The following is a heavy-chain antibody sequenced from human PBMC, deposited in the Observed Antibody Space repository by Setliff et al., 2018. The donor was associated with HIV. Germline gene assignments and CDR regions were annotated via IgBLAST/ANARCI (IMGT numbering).Heavy chain of an antibody. D-gene: IGHD6-13*01. Sequence: KASETLSLTCSVSGDSISAYYWTWIRQSPGKGLEWIGWIYKNGNTNYNPSLTSRLTIPVDTSKNQFSLKLSSVTAADTAVYYCAARKLSAAAFDYWGQGSLVTVSS. J-gene: IGHJ4*02. CDR2: IYKNGNT. V-gene: IGHV4-4*09. CDR1: GDSISAYY. CDR3: AARKLSAAAFDY.